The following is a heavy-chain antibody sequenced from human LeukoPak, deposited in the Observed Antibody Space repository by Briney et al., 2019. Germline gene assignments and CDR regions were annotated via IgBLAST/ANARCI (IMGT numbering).Heavy chain of an antibody. CDR3: ASVTYYDSSGPYDY. CDR2: IKQDGSEK. V-gene: IGHV3-7*01. CDR1: GFTFSSYE. D-gene: IGHD3-22*01. Sequence: GGSLRLSCAASGFTFSSYEMNWVRQAPGKGLEWVANIKQDGSEKYYVDSVKGRFTTSRDNAKNSLYLQMNSLRAEDTAVYYCASVTYYDSSGPYDYWGQGTLVTVSS. J-gene: IGHJ4*02.